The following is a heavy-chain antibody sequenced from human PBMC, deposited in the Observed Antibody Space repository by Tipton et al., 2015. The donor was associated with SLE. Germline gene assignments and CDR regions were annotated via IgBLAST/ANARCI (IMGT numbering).Heavy chain of an antibody. D-gene: IGHD3-16*01. J-gene: IGHJ6*02. CDR2: IYYSGST. CDR3: ARAPLLGGGVYYYYALDV. CDR1: GGSISYHY. Sequence: TLSLTCTVSGGSISYHYWNWIRQPPGKGLEWIGYIYYSGSTNYNPSLKSRVTISVDTSKNQFSLKLTSVTAADTAVYYCARAPLLGGGVYYYYALDVWGQGTTVTVSS. V-gene: IGHV4-59*11.